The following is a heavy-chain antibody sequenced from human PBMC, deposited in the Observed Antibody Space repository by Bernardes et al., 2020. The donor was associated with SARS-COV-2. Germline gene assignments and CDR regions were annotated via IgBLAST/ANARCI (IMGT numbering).Heavy chain of an antibody. CDR3: AKGDDDNWRGWFDC. V-gene: IGHV3-23*01. Sequence: VGSLLLSCAASGFSFSSSGMSWVRQAPGKGLEWVSATVSSGGSTYYADSVKGRFTISRDNSKSTLYLQMNSLRADDSAVYYCAKGDDDNWRGWFDCWGQGTLVTVSS. CDR2: TVSSGGST. CDR1: GFSFSSSG. J-gene: IGHJ4*02. D-gene: IGHD1-1*01.